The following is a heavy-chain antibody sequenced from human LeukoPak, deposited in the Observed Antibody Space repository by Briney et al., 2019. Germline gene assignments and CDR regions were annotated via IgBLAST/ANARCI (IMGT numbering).Heavy chain of an antibody. CDR1: GGSISSSSYY. Sequence: SETLSLTCTVSGGSISSSSYYWGWIRQPPGKGLEWIGSIYYSGSTYYNPSLKSRVTISVDTSKNQFSLKLSSVTAADTAVYYCARRISGVLWFQPWGQGTLVTVSS. J-gene: IGHJ4*02. V-gene: IGHV4-39*01. CDR2: IYYSGST. D-gene: IGHD2-21*01. CDR3: ARRISGVLWFQP.